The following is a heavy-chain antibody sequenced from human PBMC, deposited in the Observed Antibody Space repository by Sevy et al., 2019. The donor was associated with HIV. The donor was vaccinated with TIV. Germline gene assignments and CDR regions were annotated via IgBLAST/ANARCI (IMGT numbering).Heavy chain of an antibody. CDR3: ARLYYDYVWGSYPFKDFDY. V-gene: IGHV3-48*02. CDR2: ISSSSSTI. Sequence: GGSLRLSCAASGFTFSSYSMNWVRQAPGKGLEWVSYISSSSSTIYYADSVKGRLTISRENAKNSLYLQMNSLRDEDTAVYYCARLYYDYVWGSYPFKDFDYWGQGTLVTVSS. J-gene: IGHJ4*02. CDR1: GFTFSSYS. D-gene: IGHD3-16*01.